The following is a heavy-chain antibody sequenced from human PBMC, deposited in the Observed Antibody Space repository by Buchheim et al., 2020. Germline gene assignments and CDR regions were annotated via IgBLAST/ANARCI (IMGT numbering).Heavy chain of an antibody. CDR3: ARDIFWNRPFWYFDL. Sequence: QVQLVQSGAEVKKPGASVKVSCKASGYTLTSYYMHWVRQAPGQGLEWMGIINPSGGSTSYAQKFQGRVTMTRDTSTSTGYMELSSLRSEDTAVYYCARDIFWNRPFWYFDLWGRGTL. V-gene: IGHV1-46*01. CDR2: INPSGGST. CDR1: GYTLTSYY. J-gene: IGHJ2*01. D-gene: IGHD2-21*01.